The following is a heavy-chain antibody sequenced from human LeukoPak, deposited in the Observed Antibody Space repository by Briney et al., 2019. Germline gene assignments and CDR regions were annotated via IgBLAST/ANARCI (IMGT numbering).Heavy chain of an antibody. CDR2: IWYDGSNK. CDR1: GFTFSSYG. Sequence: GGPLRLSCAASGFTFSSYGMHWVRQAPGKGLEWVAVIWYDGSNKYYADSVKGRFTISRDNSKNTLYLQMNSLRAEDTAVYYCATQKPQWLPLDYWGQGTLVTVSS. J-gene: IGHJ4*02. CDR3: ATQKPQWLPLDY. V-gene: IGHV3-33*01. D-gene: IGHD6-19*01.